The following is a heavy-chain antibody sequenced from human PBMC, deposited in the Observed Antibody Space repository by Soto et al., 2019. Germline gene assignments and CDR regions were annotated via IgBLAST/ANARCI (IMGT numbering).Heavy chain of an antibody. CDR1: GGTFSSYA. CDR2: IIPIFGTA. D-gene: IGHD2-2*01. CDR3: ARPSLKLGYCSSTSCFRDSYYYYGMDV. J-gene: IGHJ6*02. Sequence: SVKVSCKASGGTFSSYAISWVRQAPGQGLEWMGGIIPIFGTANYAQKFQGRVTITADKSTSTAYMELSRLRSEDTAVYYCARPSLKLGYCSSTSCFRDSYYYYGMDVWGQGTTVTVSS. V-gene: IGHV1-69*06.